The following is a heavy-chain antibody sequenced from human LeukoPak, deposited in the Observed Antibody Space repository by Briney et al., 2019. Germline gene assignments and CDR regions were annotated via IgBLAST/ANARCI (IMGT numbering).Heavy chain of an antibody. CDR3: AREGIAVAGYFDL. D-gene: IGHD6-19*01. J-gene: IGHJ2*01. V-gene: IGHV1-46*01. Sequence: ASVKVSCKASGYTFTSYYIHWVRQAPGQGLEWMGIINPSGGSTSYAQKFQGRVTMTRDTSTSTVYMELSSLRSEDTAVYYCAREGIAVAGYFDLWGRGTLVTVSS. CDR1: GYTFTSYY. CDR2: INPSGGST.